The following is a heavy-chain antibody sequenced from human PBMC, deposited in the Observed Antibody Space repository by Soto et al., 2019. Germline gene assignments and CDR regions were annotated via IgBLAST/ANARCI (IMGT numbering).Heavy chain of an antibody. D-gene: IGHD6-19*01. Sequence: GGSLRLSCAASGFTFSSYWMHWVRQAPGKGLVWVSRINSDGGSTSYADSVKGRFTISRDNAKNTVYLQMNSLRAEDTALYYCAQAPYSSGCPDYWGQGTLVTVSS. CDR2: INSDGGST. CDR1: GFTFSSYW. J-gene: IGHJ4*02. V-gene: IGHV3-74*01. CDR3: AQAPYSSGCPDY.